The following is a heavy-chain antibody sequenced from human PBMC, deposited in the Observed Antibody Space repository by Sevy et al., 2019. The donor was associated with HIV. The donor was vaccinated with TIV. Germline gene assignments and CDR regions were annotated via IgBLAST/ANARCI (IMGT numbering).Heavy chain of an antibody. D-gene: IGHD3-9*01. CDR2: KSHDTTVK. CDR1: GFTFSDYV. CDR3: ARDADWSLNY. J-gene: IGHJ4*02. Sequence: GGSLRLSCAASGFTFSDYVMNWVRQAPGKGLEGLARKSHDTTVKYYAASLKGRFTISRDNSKNTLYLQMNSLRHEDTAVYHCARDADWSLNYWGQGTLVTVSS. V-gene: IGHV3-30*04.